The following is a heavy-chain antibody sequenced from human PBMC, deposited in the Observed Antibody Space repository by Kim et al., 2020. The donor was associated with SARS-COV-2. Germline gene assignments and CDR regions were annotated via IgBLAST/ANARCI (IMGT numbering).Heavy chain of an antibody. CDR1: GFTFDNYA. J-gene: IGHJ6*02. V-gene: IGHV3-23*01. D-gene: IGHD5-12*01. Sequence: GGSLRLSCVGSGFTFDNYAMRWVRQAPGKGREWVSGVSGVGGNKFYADSVRGRFTISRDNSKNMLYLQMNSLRDEDTALYYCAKMAFMDGYNYFYYYVMDVWGQGTTVTVSS. CDR2: VSGVGGNK. CDR3: AKMAFMDGYNYFYYYVMDV.